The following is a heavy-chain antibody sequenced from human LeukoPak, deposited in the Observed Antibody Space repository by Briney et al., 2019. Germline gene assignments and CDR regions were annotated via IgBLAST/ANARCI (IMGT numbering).Heavy chain of an antibody. J-gene: IGHJ4*02. CDR1: GFTSNSYA. D-gene: IGHD1-26*01. V-gene: IGHV3-23*01. CDR3: ARHRKDYSGSYPGYFDY. CDR2: ISGGGDNT. Sequence: GGSLRLSCEASGFTSNSYAMSWVRQAPGKGLEWVSVISGGGDNTYYADSVKGRFTISRDNSKNTLYLQMSSLRAEDTAVYYCARHRKDYSGSYPGYFDYWGQGALVTVS.